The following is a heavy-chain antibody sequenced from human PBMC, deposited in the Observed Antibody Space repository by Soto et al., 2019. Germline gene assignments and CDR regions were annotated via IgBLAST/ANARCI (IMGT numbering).Heavy chain of an antibody. Sequence: GGSVKVSCKASGGTFSIYAISGVRQSALQWRDGMGGIIPIFGTANYAQKFQGRVTITADESTSTAYMELSSLRSEDTAVYYCARDVARITMVRGVILDYYYGMDVWGQGTTVTVSS. D-gene: IGHD3-10*01. CDR2: IIPIFGTA. J-gene: IGHJ6*02. CDR3: ARDVARITMVRGVILDYYYGMDV. CDR1: GGTFSIYA. V-gene: IGHV1-69*13.